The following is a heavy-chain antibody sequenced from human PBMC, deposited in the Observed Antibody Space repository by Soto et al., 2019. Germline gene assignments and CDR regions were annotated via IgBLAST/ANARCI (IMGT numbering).Heavy chain of an antibody. Sequence: QVQLVESGGGVVQPGTSLRLSCVASGFMLSAYGMHWVRQAPGKGLEWVAVIWYDGSEKYYADSVKGRFTISRDTSKNTLYLQMNSLRVEDTAVYYCARDRECTDNDLTFDHWGQGALVTVSS. CDR2: IWYDGSEK. V-gene: IGHV3-33*01. CDR1: GFMLSAYG. D-gene: IGHD2-8*02. CDR3: ARDRECTDNDLTFDH. J-gene: IGHJ4*02.